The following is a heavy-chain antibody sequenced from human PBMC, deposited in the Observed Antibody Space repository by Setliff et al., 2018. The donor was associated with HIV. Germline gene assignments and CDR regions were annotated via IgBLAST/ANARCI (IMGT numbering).Heavy chain of an antibody. J-gene: IGHJ4*02. CDR3: ARDFVHLTNYYDSDRYVY. Sequence: PSETLSLTCTVSGYSISSGYYWGWIRQPPGKGLEWIGSIYQTGSTNYNPSLKSRVTVSLDMSKNQFSLKLTSVTAADTAVYYCARDFVHLTNYYDSDRYVYWGQGTLVTVSS. V-gene: IGHV4-38-2*02. D-gene: IGHD3-22*01. CDR2: IYQTGST. CDR1: GYSISSGYY.